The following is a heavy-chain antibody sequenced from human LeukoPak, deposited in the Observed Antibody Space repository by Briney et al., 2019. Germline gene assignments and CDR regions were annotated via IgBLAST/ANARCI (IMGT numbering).Heavy chain of an antibody. V-gene: IGHV4-34*01. Sequence: SETLSLTCGVYGRSLSGFYWNWIRQPPGKGLEWLGEINHGGSTYYNPSLKSRLTMSLDTSKNQFSLRLSSVTAADTAVYFCARDSWIDLWGRRWFDPWGQGALVTVSS. CDR1: GRSLSGFY. J-gene: IGHJ5*02. D-gene: IGHD5-18*01. CDR3: ARDSWIDLWGRRWFDP. CDR2: INHGGST.